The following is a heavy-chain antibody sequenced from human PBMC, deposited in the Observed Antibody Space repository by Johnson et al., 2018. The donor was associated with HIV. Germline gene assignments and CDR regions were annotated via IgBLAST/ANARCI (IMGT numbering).Heavy chain of an antibody. Sequence: HVQLVESGGGVVQPGRSLRLSCAASGFTFSSYAMHWVRQAPGKGLEWVAFIRYDGSNKYYADSVKGRFTISRDNAKNTLYLQMNSLRAEDTAVYYCARDRKWVAARSGDAFDIWGQGTMVTVSS. V-gene: IGHV3-33*08. CDR1: GFTFSSYA. CDR2: IRYDGSNK. D-gene: IGHD6-6*01. CDR3: ARDRKWVAARSGDAFDI. J-gene: IGHJ3*02.